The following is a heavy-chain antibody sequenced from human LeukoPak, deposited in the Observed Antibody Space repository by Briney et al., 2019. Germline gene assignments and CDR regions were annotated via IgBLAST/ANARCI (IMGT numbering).Heavy chain of an antibody. D-gene: IGHD6-19*01. V-gene: IGHV1-2*02. J-gene: IGHJ4*02. CDR2: INPNSGGT. Sequence: ASVKVSCKASGYRFTAYYIHWGRQTPGQRREWMGWINPNSGGTHYAQKFQGRVTMTRDTPISTAYMDLSRLTSDDTAVYYCARDGGRGWEFDYWGQGTLATVSS. CDR3: ARDGGRGWEFDY. CDR1: GYRFTAYY.